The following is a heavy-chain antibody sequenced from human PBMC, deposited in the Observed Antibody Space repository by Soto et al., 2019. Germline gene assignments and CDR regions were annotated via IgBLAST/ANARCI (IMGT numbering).Heavy chain of an antibody. D-gene: IGHD2-2*01. CDR1: GGSISSGGYY. CDR3: ASLPEPVTGPSWFDP. J-gene: IGHJ5*02. Sequence: QVQLQESGPGLVKPSQTLSLTCTVSGGSISSGGYYLSWIRQHPGKGLEWIGYIYYSGSTYYNPSLKSRVTISVDTSKNQFYLNLSSVTAADTAVYYCASLPEPVTGPSWFDPWGQGTLVNVSS. CDR2: IYYSGST. V-gene: IGHV4-31*03.